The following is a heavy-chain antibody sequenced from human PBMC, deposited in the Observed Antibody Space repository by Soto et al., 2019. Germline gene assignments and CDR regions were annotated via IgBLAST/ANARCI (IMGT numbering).Heavy chain of an antibody. CDR2: IHSAGDT. J-gene: IGHJ5*02. V-gene: IGHV4-31*03. D-gene: IGHD2-8*01. CDR3: ARDRGPAGVSHL. Sequence: QIQLQESGPGLVKPSQTLSLTCSVSGGSIPSGDYYWRWIRKHPVKGLTWMEYIHSAGDTDYNPSLNSRLTLSVDTSANQSSLRLTSVTAADTAVYDCARDRGPAGVSHLWGQGTLVTVSS. CDR1: GGSIPSGDYY.